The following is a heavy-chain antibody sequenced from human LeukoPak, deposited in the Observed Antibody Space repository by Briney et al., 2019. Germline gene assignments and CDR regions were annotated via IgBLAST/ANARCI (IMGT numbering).Heavy chain of an antibody. D-gene: IGHD3-22*01. Sequence: ASVTVSFKASGYTFTSYGISWVRQDPGQGLEWLGWISAYNGNTNYAQKLQGRVTMTTDTSTSTAYMELRSLRSDDTAVYYCARDPYYYDSSGYYHYYGMDVWGQGTTVTVSS. CDR1: GYTFTSYG. CDR2: ISAYNGNT. CDR3: ARDPYYYDSSGYYHYYGMDV. J-gene: IGHJ6*02. V-gene: IGHV1-18*01.